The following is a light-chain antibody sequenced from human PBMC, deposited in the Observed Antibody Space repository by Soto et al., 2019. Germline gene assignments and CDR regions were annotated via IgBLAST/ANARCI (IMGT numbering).Light chain of an antibody. CDR1: QSLVHSDGNTY. J-gene: IGKJ2*01. Sequence: DVVMTQSPLSLPDTLGQPASISCRSSQSLVHSDGNTYLSWFQQRPGQSPRRLIYKVSNWESGVPDRFSGSGSGTDFNLKINRVEAEDVGVYYCMQGTHWPFTFGQGTKLEIK. V-gene: IGKV2-30*02. CDR3: MQGTHWPFT. CDR2: KVS.